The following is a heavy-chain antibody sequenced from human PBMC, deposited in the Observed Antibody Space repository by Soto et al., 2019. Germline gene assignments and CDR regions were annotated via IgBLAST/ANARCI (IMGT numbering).Heavy chain of an antibody. CDR2: INAGNGNT. D-gene: IGHD6-19*01. CDR1: GYTFASYA. V-gene: IGHV1-3*01. Sequence: ASVKVSCKASGYTFASYAMHWVRQAPGQRLEWMGWINAGNGNTKYSQKFQGRVTITRDTSASTAYMELSSLRSEDTAVYYCARSAGSGWYNYWGQGTLVTVSS. J-gene: IGHJ4*02. CDR3: ARSAGSGWYNY.